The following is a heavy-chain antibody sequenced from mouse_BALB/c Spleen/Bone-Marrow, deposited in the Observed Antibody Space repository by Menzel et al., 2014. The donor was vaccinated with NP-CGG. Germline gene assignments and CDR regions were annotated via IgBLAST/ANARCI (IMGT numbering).Heavy chain of an antibody. CDR2: IYPYNGGT. D-gene: IGHD1-1*02. J-gene: IGHJ1*01. Sequence: VQLQQSGPELVKPGASVKISCKASGYTFTDYNMHWVKQSHGKSLKWIGYIYPYNGGTGYNQKFKSKATLTVDNSSSTAYMELRSLTSEDSAVYYCARELSWYFDVWGAGTTVTVSS. CDR1: GYTFTDYN. CDR3: ARELSWYFDV. V-gene: IGHV1S29*02.